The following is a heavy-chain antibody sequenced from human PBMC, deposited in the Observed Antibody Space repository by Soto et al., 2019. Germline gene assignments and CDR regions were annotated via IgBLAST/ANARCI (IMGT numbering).Heavy chain of an antibody. CDR2: IIPIFGTA. D-gene: IGHD2-2*01. CDR1: GGTFSSYA. CDR3: AREGVADIVLVPAEGLDP. Sequence: QVQLVQSGAEVKKPGSSVKVSCKASGGTFSSYAISWVRQAPGQGLEWMGGIIPIFGTANYAQKFQGRVTITADESTSTAYMALSSLRSEATAVYYCAREGVADIVLVPAEGLDPWGQGTLVTVSS. J-gene: IGHJ5*02. V-gene: IGHV1-69*12.